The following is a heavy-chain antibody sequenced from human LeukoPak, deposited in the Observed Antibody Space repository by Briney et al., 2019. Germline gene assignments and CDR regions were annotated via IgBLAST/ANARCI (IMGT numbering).Heavy chain of an antibody. D-gene: IGHD3-3*01. CDR3: ARSHYDFWSGFDVPYY. CDR1: GFTFSSYW. Sequence: GGSLRLSCAASGFTFSSYWMSWVRQAPGKGLEWVANIKQDGSEKYYVDSVKGRFTISRDNAKNSLYLQMNSLRAEDTAAYYCARSHYDFWSGFDVPYYWGQGTLVTVSS. V-gene: IGHV3-7*01. J-gene: IGHJ4*02. CDR2: IKQDGSEK.